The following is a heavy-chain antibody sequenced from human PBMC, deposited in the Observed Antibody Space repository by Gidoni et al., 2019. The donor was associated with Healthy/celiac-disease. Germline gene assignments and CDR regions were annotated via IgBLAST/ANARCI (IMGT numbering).Heavy chain of an antibody. J-gene: IGHJ3*02. CDR2: IRSKANSYAT. CDR1: GLPFSGSA. Sequence: EVQLVESGGGLVQHGGSLNLSCAAPGLPFSGSAMHWVRQASGKGLEWVGRIRSKANSYATAYAASVKGRFTISRDDSKSTAYLQMNSLKTEDTAVYYCTHYYYDSAFDIWGQGTMVTVSS. D-gene: IGHD3-22*01. CDR3: THYYYDSAFDI. V-gene: IGHV3-73*01.